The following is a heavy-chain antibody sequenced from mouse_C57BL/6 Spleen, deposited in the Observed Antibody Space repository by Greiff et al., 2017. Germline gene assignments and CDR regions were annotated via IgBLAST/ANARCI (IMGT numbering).Heavy chain of an antibody. CDR1: GYTFTDYN. Sequence: VQLKESGPELVKPGASVKMSCKASGYTFTDYNMHWVKQSHGKSLEWIGYINPNNGGTSYNQKFKGKATLTVNKSSSTAYMELRSLTSEDSEVYECARDRDYYGSSFDYWGQGTTLTVSS. J-gene: IGHJ2*01. CDR3: ARDRDYYGSSFDY. D-gene: IGHD1-1*01. V-gene: IGHV1-22*01. CDR2: INPNNGGT.